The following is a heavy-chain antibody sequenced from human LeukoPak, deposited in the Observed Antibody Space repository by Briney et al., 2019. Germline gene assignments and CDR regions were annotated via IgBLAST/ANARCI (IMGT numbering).Heavy chain of an antibody. CDR3: ASGGDIVVVPAALMDV. D-gene: IGHD2-2*01. CDR2: ISGEGGST. J-gene: IGHJ6*04. CDR1: GFLFDVLA. Sequence: GGSLTRFCGASGFLFDVLAVLGPRQAPGRAREGVSLISGEGGSTYYADSVKGRFTISRDSSKNSLYLQMNSLRTEDTALYYCASGGDIVVVPAALMDVWGKGTTVTVSS. V-gene: IGHV3-43*02.